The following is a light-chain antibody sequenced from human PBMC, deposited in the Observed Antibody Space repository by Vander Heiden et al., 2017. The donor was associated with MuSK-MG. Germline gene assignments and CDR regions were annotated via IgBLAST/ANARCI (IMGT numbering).Light chain of an antibody. J-gene: IGKJ2*01. V-gene: IGKV1-9*01. CDR1: QGISSY. Sequence: DIQLTQSPSFLSASVGDRVTITCRASQGISSYLAWYQQKPGKAPKLLIYAASTLQSGVPSRFSGSGSGSEFTLTMRSLQPEDFATYYCQQLNSYPSTFGQGTKMEIK. CDR3: QQLNSYPST. CDR2: AAS.